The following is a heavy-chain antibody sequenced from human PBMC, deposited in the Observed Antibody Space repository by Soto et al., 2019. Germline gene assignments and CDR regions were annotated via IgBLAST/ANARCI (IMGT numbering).Heavy chain of an antibody. J-gene: IGHJ4*02. D-gene: IGHD1-20*01. CDR3: AKAKNDYNWDNRPPFDY. Sequence: VGSLRLSCEASGFTLRNYAMTWIRQAPGKGLEWVSLISANDVGTYYAESVKTRFTISTDQSRNTVYLQMDSLRADDTAIYYCAKAKNDYNWDNRPPFDYWGQGTLVTVSS. V-gene: IGHV3-23*01. CDR2: ISANDVGT. CDR1: GFTLRNYA.